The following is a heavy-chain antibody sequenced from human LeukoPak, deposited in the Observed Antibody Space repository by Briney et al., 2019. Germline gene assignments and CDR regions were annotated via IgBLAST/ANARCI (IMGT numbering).Heavy chain of an antibody. Sequence: GGSLRLSCAASGFAMHWVRQAPGKGLEWVSAISGSGGSTYYADSVKGRFTISRDNSKNTLYLQMNSLRAEDTAVYYCAKEVVRGVITSWGQGTLVTVSS. V-gene: IGHV3-23*01. CDR3: AKEVVRGVITS. D-gene: IGHD3-10*01. J-gene: IGHJ5*02. CDR1: GFA. CDR2: ISGSGGST.